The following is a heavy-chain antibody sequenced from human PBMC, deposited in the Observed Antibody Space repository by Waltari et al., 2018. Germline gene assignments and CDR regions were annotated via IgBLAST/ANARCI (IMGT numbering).Heavy chain of an antibody. Sequence: EVQLVQSGAEVKKPGESLKISCKGSGYSFTSYWIGWVRQMPGKGLEWMGILDPGDSDTRYSPSFQGQVTISADKSISTAYLQWSSLKASDTAMYYCARPNHYGSGSYSSFDDWGQGTLVTVSS. CDR2: LDPGDSDT. CDR3: ARPNHYGSGSYSSFDD. CDR1: GYSFTSYW. D-gene: IGHD3-10*01. V-gene: IGHV5-51*01. J-gene: IGHJ4*02.